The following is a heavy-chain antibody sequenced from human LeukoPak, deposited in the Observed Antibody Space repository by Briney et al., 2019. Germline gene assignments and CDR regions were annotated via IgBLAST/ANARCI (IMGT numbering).Heavy chain of an antibody. CDR3: ARDLASGWSNYFDY. V-gene: IGHV3-53*01. D-gene: IGHD6-19*01. CDR1: GFTVSSNY. J-gene: IGHJ4*02. Sequence: GGSLRLSCAASGFTVSSNYMSWVRQAPGKGLEWVSVIYSGGSTCYADSVKGRFTISRDKSNNTVSLQMNSLRAEDTAVYYCARDLASGWSNYFDYWGQGTLVTVSS. CDR2: IYSGGST.